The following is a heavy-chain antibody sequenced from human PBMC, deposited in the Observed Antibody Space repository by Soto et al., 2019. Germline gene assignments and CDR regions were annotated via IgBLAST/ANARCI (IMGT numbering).Heavy chain of an antibody. V-gene: IGHV4-59*06. Sequence: SXILSLTCTVSGGSISSYYWSWIRQHPGKGLEWIGYIYYSGSTYYNPSLKSRVTISVDTSKNQFSLKLSSVTAADTAVYYCARDQGYCSGGSCYESNWFDPWGQGTLVTVSS. CDR3: ARDQGYCSGGSCYESNWFDP. J-gene: IGHJ5*02. CDR1: GGSISSYY. CDR2: IYYSGST. D-gene: IGHD2-15*01.